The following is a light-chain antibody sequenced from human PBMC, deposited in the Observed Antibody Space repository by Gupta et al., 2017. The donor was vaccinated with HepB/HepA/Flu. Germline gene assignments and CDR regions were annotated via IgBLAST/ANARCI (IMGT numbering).Light chain of an antibody. CDR2: DAS. CDR3: QQRRNWPPQFT. J-gene: IGKJ3*01. V-gene: IGKV3-11*01. Sequence: EIVFTQSPATLSLSPGERATLSCRASQSVSSYLAWYQQKPGQAPRLLIYDASNRATGIPARFSGRGSGTDFTLTISSLEAEDFAVYYCQQRRNWPPQFTFGPGTKVDIK. CDR1: QSVSSY.